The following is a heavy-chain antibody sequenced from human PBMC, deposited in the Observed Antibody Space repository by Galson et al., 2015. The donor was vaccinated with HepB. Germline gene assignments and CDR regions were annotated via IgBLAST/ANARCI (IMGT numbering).Heavy chain of an antibody. CDR3: ARTIAVAGKNDY. J-gene: IGHJ4*02. CDR1: GFTFSSYA. V-gene: IGHV3-23*01. CDR2: ISGSGGST. D-gene: IGHD6-19*01. Sequence: SLRLSCAASGFTFSSYAMSWVRQAPGKGLEWVSAISGSGGSTYYADSVKGRFTISRDNSKNTLYLQMNSLRAEDTAVYYCARTIAVAGKNDYWGQGTLVTVSS.